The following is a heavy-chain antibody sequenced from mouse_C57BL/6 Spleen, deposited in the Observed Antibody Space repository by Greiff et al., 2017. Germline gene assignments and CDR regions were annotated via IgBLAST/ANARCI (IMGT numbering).Heavy chain of an antibody. CDR2: INPSSGYT. Sequence: QVHVKQSGAELARPGASVKMSCKASGYTFTSYTMHWVKQRPGQGLEWIGYINPSSGYTKYNQKFKDKATLTADKSSSTAYMQLSSLTSEDSAVYYCARNIAMDYWGQGTSVTVSS. J-gene: IGHJ4*01. CDR3: ARNIAMDY. CDR1: GYTFTSYT. V-gene: IGHV1-4*01.